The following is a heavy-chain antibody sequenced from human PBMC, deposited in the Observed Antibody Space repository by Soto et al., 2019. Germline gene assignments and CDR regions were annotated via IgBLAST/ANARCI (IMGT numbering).Heavy chain of an antibody. D-gene: IGHD2-8*01. CDR3: AKYCSSDVCFDY. CDR2: ISGSGDTK. V-gene: IGHV3-48*02. CDR1: GFTFSSCS. J-gene: IGHJ4*02. Sequence: SLRLSCASSGFTFSSCSMNWVRQAPGKGLEWVSFISGSGDTKYYADSVKGRFTISRDNAKNSLYLQMSSLRDEDTAVYYCAKYCSSDVCFDYWGQGTLVTVSS.